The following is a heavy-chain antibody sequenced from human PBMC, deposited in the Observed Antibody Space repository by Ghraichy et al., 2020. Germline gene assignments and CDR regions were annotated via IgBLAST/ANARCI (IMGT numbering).Heavy chain of an antibody. CDR1: GFTFSNAW. V-gene: IGHV3-15*01. CDR2: IKRETDGGTT. J-gene: IGHJ4*02. CDR3: TSTLGY. Sequence: GSLRLSCVASGFTFSNAWMTWVRQAPGKGLEWVGRIKRETDGGTTDYAAPVKGRFTISRDDSKNTLYLQMNSLKSEDTGVYYCTSTLGYWGQGTLVTVSS.